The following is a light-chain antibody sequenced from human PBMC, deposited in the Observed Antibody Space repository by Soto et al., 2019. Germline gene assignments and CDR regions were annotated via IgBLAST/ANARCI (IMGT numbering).Light chain of an antibody. CDR2: EAS. V-gene: IGKV1-9*01. Sequence: DIQLTQSPSLLSASIGDRVTITCRASHDISTFLAWYQQKPGKAPKLLIYEASTLQSGVPSRFSGSGSGTEFTLTISSLQPEDFATYYCQQSNNHPISFGQGTRLEIK. CDR1: HDISTF. J-gene: IGKJ5*01. CDR3: QQSNNHPIS.